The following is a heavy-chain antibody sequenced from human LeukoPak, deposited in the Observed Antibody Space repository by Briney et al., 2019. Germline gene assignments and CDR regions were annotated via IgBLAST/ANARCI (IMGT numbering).Heavy chain of an antibody. V-gene: IGHV4-59*12. J-gene: IGHJ4*02. D-gene: IGHD3-10*02. CDR2: IYYSGST. CDR3: ARGESAHVYY. CDR1: GGSISSYY. Sequence: PSETLSLTCTVSGGSISSYYWSWIRQPPGKGLEWIGYIYYSGSTNYNPSLKSRVTISVDTSKNQFSLKLSSVTAADTAVYYCARGESAHVYYWGQGTLVTVSS.